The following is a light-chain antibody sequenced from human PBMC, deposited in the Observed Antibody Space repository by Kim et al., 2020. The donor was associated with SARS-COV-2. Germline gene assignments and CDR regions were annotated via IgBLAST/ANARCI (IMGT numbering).Light chain of an antibody. CDR2: RDT. CDR1: NIGSKN. Sequence: SYELTQPLSVSVALGQTARITCGGNNIGSKNVHWYQQKPGQAPVLVIYRDTNRPSGIPERFSGSNSGDPATLTISRAQAGDEADYYCQVWDSSTVVFGGGTQLTVL. J-gene: IGLJ2*01. CDR3: QVWDSSTVV. V-gene: IGLV3-9*01.